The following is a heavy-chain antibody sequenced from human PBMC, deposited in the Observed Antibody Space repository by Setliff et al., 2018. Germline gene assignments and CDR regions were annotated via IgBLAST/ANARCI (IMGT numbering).Heavy chain of an antibody. D-gene: IGHD6-19*01. CDR1: GGSFSTYY. CDR2: INHSGST. Sequence: SETLSLTCAVYGGSFSTYYWIWIRQPPGKGLEWIGEINHSGSTNYNPSLKSRVTISVDTSKNQFSLKLSSVTAADTAVYYCARAYPWLTSEYWGQGTLVTVSS. CDR3: ARAYPWLTSEY. V-gene: IGHV4-34*01. J-gene: IGHJ4*02.